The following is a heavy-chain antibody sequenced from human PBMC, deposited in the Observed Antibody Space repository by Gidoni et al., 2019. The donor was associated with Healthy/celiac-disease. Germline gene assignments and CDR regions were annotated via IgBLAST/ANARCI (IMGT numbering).Heavy chain of an antibody. CDR1: GFTFSSYG. V-gene: IGHV3-30*18. CDR2: ISYDGSNK. Sequence: QVQLVESGGGVVQPGRSLRLSCAASGFTFSSYGMHWVRQAPGKGMEWVAVISYDGSNKYYADSVKGRFTISRDNSKNTLYLQMNSLRAEDTAVYYCAKEAIYDSSGYYYFRIFDYWGQGTLVTVSS. CDR3: AKEAIYDSSGYYYFRIFDY. J-gene: IGHJ4*02. D-gene: IGHD3-22*01.